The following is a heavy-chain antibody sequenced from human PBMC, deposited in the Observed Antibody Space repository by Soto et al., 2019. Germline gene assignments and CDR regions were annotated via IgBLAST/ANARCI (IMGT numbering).Heavy chain of an antibody. J-gene: IGHJ6*02. V-gene: IGHV5-10-1*01. CDR1: GYSFTSYW. Sequence: GESLKISCKGSGYSFTSYWISWVRRMPGKGLEWMGRIDPSDSYTNYSPSFQGHVTISADKSISTAYLQWSSLKASDTAMYYCARQRSLLWPALNYYYGMDVWGQGTTVTVSS. CDR2: IDPSDSYT. CDR3: ARQRSLLWPALNYYYGMDV. D-gene: IGHD3-10*01.